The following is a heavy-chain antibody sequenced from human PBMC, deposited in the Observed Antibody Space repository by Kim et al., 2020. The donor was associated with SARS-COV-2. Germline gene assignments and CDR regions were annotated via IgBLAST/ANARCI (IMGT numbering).Heavy chain of an antibody. V-gene: IGHV7-4-1*02. D-gene: IGHD3-3*01. CDR3: SRDDRFTIFGVVILGSYMYA. J-gene: IGHJ6*03. CDR1: GYTFTSYA. CDR2: INTNTGNP. Sequence: ASVKVSCKASGYTFTSYAMNWVRQAPGQGLEWMGWINTNTGNPTYAQGFTGRFVFSLDTSVSTAYLQISSLKAEDTAVYYCSRDDRFTIFGVVILGSYMYAGGKGSTVTVSS.